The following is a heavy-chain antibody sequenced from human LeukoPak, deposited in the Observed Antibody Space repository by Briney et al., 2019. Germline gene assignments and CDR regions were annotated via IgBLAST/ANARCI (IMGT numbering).Heavy chain of an antibody. V-gene: IGHV3-11*01. CDR2: ISSSGSTI. Sequence: GGSLRLSCAASGFTFSDYYMSWIRQAPGKGLEWVSYISSSGSTIYYADSVKGRFTISRDNAKNSPYLQMNSLRAEDTAVYYCARVRAYCSGGSCYSFYYYYGMDVWGQGTTVTVSS. CDR1: GFTFSDYY. CDR3: ARVRAYCSGGSCYSFYYYYGMDV. D-gene: IGHD2-15*01. J-gene: IGHJ6*02.